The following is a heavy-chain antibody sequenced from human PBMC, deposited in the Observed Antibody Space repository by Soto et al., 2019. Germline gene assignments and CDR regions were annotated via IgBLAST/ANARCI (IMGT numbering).Heavy chain of an antibody. CDR3: ARTSLGGYEYYYYYMDV. D-gene: IGHD5-12*01. J-gene: IGHJ6*03. CDR2: IYYSGSS. CDR1: GGSISSYY. V-gene: IGHV4-59*08. Sequence: SETLSLTCTVSGGSISSYYWSWIRQPPGKGLEWIGYIYYSGSSNYNPSLKSRVTISVDTSKNQFSLKLSSVTAADTAVYYCARTSLGGYEYYYYYMDVWGKGTTVTVSS.